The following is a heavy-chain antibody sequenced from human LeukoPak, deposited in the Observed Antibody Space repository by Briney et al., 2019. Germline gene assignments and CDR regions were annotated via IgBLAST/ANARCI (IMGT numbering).Heavy chain of an antibody. V-gene: IGHV3-53*01. CDR2: SYSGGST. Sequence: GESLRLSCAASGFTVSSNYMTWVRQAQGKGLEWVSVSYSGGSTYYADSVKGRVTIPRDNSNNTLYLQMNSLRAEGTAVYYCARDRISLFDYWGQGTLVTVSS. J-gene: IGHJ4*02. CDR3: ARDRISLFDY. D-gene: IGHD2-15*01. CDR1: GFTVSSNY.